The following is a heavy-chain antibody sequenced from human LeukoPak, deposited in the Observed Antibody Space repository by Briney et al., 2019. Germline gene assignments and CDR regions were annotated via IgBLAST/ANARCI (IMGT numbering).Heavy chain of an antibody. Sequence: GGSLRLSCAASGFTFSSYWMSWVRQAPGKGLEWVANIKQDGSEKYYVDSVKGRFTISRDNAENSLYLQMNSLRAEDTAVYYCARREGILYRLNSGAFDIWGQGTMVTVSS. V-gene: IGHV3-7*01. D-gene: IGHD2-8*01. CDR3: ARREGILYRLNSGAFDI. CDR2: IKQDGSEK. J-gene: IGHJ3*02. CDR1: GFTFSSYW.